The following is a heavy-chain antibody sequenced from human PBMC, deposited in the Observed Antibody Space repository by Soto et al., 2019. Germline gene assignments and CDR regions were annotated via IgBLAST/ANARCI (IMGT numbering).Heavy chain of an antibody. CDR3: ARDNMVRGVIIRYFDY. D-gene: IGHD3-10*01. Sequence: SVKVSCKASGGTFSSYAISWVRQAPGQGLEWMGGIIPIFGTANYAQKFQGRVTITADESTSTAYMELSSLRSEDTAVYYCARDNMVRGVIIRYFDYWGQGTLVTVSS. CDR2: IIPIFGTA. CDR1: GGTFSSYA. V-gene: IGHV1-69*13. J-gene: IGHJ4*02.